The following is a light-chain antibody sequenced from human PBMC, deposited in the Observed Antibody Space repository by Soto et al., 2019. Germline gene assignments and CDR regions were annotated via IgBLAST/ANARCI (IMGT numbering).Light chain of an antibody. Sequence: EIVLTQSPGTLSLSPGERATLSCRASQSVSSSYLAWYQQKPGQAPRLLIYGASSRATGIPDRFSGSGSGTAFARTISRLEPEDFAVYYCQQYGISPALTFGGGTKVEIK. V-gene: IGKV3-20*01. CDR1: QSVSSSY. J-gene: IGKJ4*01. CDR3: QQYGISPALT. CDR2: GAS.